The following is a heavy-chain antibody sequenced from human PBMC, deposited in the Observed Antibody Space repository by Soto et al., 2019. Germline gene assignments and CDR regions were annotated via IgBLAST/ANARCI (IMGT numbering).Heavy chain of an antibody. CDR1: GGSIRSYC. J-gene: IGHJ6*03. CDR2: ICNSGTT. V-gene: IGHV4-59*03. Sequence: QVQLQESGPTLVKPSETLSLTCTVSGGSIRSYCWTWIRQPPGEGLEWIGCICNSGTTNYNPSLKCLVAISIDTQKNQFSLQLSSVTVADTAFYYCAGCGSIVVATRRLMDVWGKGTTVTVSS. CDR3: AGCGSIVVATRRLMDV. D-gene: IGHD3-22*01.